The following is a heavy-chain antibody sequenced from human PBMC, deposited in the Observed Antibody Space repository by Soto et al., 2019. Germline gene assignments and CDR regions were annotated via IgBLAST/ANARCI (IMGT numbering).Heavy chain of an antibody. V-gene: IGHV4-30-2*01. CDR1: GGSISSGGYS. CDR3: ARDDSSGPRRFDP. CDR2: IYHSGST. J-gene: IGHJ5*02. Sequence: SETLSLTCAVSGGSISSGGYSWSWIRQPPGKGLEWIGYIYHSGSTYYNPSLKSRVTISVDRSKNQFSLRLSSVTAADTAVYYCARDDSSGPRRFDPWDQATLVTVSS. D-gene: IGHD3-22*01.